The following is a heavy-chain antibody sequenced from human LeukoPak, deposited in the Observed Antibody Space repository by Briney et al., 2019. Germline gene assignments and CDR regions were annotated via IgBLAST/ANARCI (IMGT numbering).Heavy chain of an antibody. CDR3: ARGDGSGREY. V-gene: IGHV4-38-2*02. CDR1: GYSISSGYY. D-gene: IGHD6-19*01. Sequence: SETLSLTCTVSGYSISSGYYWGWIRQPPGKGLEWIGSIYHSGSTYYNPSLKSRVTISVDTSKNQFSLKLSSVTAADTAVYYCARGDGSGREYWGQGTLVTVSS. CDR2: IYHSGST. J-gene: IGHJ4*02.